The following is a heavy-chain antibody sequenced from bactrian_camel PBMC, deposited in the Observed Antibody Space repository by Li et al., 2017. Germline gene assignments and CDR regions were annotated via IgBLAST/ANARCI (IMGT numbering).Heavy chain of an antibody. V-gene: IGHV3S53*01. CDR2: FNTNRAT. CDR1: GYEDNC. D-gene: IGHD2*01. Sequence: HVQLVESGGGSVQAGGSLRLSCAFSGYEDNCLGWVRQAPGKEREGVAAFNTNRATTYADSVRGRFTISLDSAKNTLYLEMLSLEPEDTAMYYCAAGSFLLRRATCYGDNYYWGQGTQVTVS. CDR3: AAGSFLLRRATCYGDNYY. J-gene: IGHJ4*01.